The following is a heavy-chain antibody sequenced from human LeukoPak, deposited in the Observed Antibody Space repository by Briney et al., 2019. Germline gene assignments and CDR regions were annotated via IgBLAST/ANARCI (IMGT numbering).Heavy chain of an antibody. D-gene: IGHD2-2*01. Sequence: GRSLRLSCAASGFTFSSYGMHWARQAPGKGLEWVAVISYDGSNKYYADPVKGRFTISRDNSKNTLYLQMNSLRAEDTAVYYCAKELKYQLPSLDYWGQGTLVTVSS. CDR2: ISYDGSNK. J-gene: IGHJ4*02. V-gene: IGHV3-30*18. CDR3: AKELKYQLPSLDY. CDR1: GFTFSSYG.